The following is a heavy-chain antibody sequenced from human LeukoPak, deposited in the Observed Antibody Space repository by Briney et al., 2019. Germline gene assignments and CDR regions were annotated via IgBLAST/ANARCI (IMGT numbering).Heavy chain of an antibody. CDR2: IYYSGST. V-gene: IGHV4-39*07. CDR3: ARAPRYYYDSSGYYAAFDI. Sequence: PSETLSLTCTVSGGSISSSSYYWGWIRQPPGKGLEWIGSIYYSGSTYYNPSLKSRVTISVDTSKNQFSLKLSSVTAADTAVYYCARAPRYYYDSSGYYAAFDIWGQGTMVTVSS. J-gene: IGHJ3*02. D-gene: IGHD3-22*01. CDR1: GGSISSSSYY.